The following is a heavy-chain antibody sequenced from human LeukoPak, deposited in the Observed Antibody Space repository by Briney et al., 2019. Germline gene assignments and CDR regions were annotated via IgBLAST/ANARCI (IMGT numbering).Heavy chain of an antibody. V-gene: IGHV3-21*01. D-gene: IGHD6-19*01. Sequence: PGGSLRLSCAASGFTFSSYSMNWVRQAPGKGLEWVSSISSSSSYIYYADSVKGRFTISRDNAEDSPYLQMNSLRAEDTAMYYCARGRSSGSPYWGQGTLVTVSS. CDR2: ISSSSSYI. CDR1: GFTFSSYS. J-gene: IGHJ4*02. CDR3: ARGRSSGSPY.